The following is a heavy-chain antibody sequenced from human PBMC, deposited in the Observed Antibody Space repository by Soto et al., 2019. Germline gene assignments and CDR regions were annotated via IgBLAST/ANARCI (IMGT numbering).Heavy chain of an antibody. Sequence: PGESLKISCAASGFTFTRYSMNWVRQAPGKGLEWVSSISSTTNYLYYGDSMKGRFTISRDNAKNSLYLEMNSLRAEDTAAYYCARESEDLTSNFDYWGQGTLVTV. CDR3: ARESEDLTSNFDY. CDR1: GFTFTRYS. CDR2: ISSTTNYL. V-gene: IGHV3-21*06. J-gene: IGHJ4*02.